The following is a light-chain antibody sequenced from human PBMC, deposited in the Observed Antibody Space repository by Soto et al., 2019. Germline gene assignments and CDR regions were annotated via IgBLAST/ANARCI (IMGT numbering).Light chain of an antibody. J-gene: IGKJ1*01. Sequence: DIQMTQSPSSVSASVGDRVTITCRASQGIRTDLGWYQQKPGKAPKRLIYSASSLQSGVPSRFSGSGSGTEFTLTISSLQPEDFATYYCLQHNSYPRTFGQGTKVDIK. CDR1: QGIRTD. CDR3: LQHNSYPRT. V-gene: IGKV1-17*01. CDR2: SAS.